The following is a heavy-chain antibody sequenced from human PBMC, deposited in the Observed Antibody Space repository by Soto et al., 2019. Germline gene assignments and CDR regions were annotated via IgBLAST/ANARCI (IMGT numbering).Heavy chain of an antibody. V-gene: IGHV3-23*01. D-gene: IGHD1-26*01. CDR1: GFTFSNYA. CDR2: INGGDYTTRYI. CDR3: ATRDRVTSGSSHFYGTDV. Sequence: GGSLRLSCVASGFTFSNYAMSWVRQAPGKGLEWVSVINGGDYTTRYIHYADFGKGRFTISRDNSNNTLYLHMNSLRAEDTAVYRCATRDRVTSGSSHFYGTDVWGQGTTVTVSS. J-gene: IGHJ6*02.